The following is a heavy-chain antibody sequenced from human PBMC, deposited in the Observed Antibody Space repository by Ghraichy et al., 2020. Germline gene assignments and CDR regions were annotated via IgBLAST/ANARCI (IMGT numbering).Heavy chain of an antibody. Sequence: LSLTCVASGFRFSSYAMNWVRQAPGKGLEWLAYISNSGNTIHYADSVKGRFTISRDNAKNSLYLQMNSLRAGDTAVYFCALLAAAGTFYWLPHDYYDIDGGGTGTAVAVAS. D-gene: IGHD6-13*01. V-gene: IGHV3-48*03. CDR3: ALLAAAGTFYWLPHDYYDIDG. CDR2: ISNSGNTI. CDR1: GFRFSSYA. J-gene: IGHJ6*04.